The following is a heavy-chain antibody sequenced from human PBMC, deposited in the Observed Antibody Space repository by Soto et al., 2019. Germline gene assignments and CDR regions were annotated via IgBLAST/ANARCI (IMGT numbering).Heavy chain of an antibody. J-gene: IGHJ4*02. V-gene: IGHV4-59*01. CDR3: AAGEASSRNLAPYYLDF. CDR2: IHYSGTT. CDR1: GGSMRNYF. D-gene: IGHD6-13*01. Sequence: SETLSLTCTVSGGSMRNYFWTWIRQPPGKGLEWIGYIHYSGTTSFFPSYNPSLSSRVTISEDTSKNQFSLKLLSVTTVDTAVYFCAAGEASSRNLAPYYLDFWGQGTLVTVSS.